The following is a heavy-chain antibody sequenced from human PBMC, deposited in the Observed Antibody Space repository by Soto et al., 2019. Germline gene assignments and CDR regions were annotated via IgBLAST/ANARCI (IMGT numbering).Heavy chain of an antibody. J-gene: IGHJ4*02. CDR2: ISGSGGST. V-gene: IGHV3-23*01. Sequence: EVQLLESGGGLVQPGGSLRLSCAASGFTFSSYAMSWVRQAPGKGLEWVSAISGSGGSTYYADSVKGRFTISRDNSKNKLYLQMNSLRAEDTAVYYCAKGGDSGYDLYYFDYWGQGTLVTGSS. CDR1: GFTFSSYA. CDR3: AKGGDSGYDLYYFDY. D-gene: IGHD5-12*01.